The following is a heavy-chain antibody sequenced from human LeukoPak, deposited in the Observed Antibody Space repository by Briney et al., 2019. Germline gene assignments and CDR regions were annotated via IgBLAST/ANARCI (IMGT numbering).Heavy chain of an antibody. V-gene: IGHV1-69*13. D-gene: IGHD3-22*01. CDR1: GYTFTNYY. CDR3: ARGYYDSSGYYYGAFDI. J-gene: IGHJ3*02. CDR2: IIPIFGTA. Sequence: SVKVSCKASGYTFTNYYIHWVRQAPGQGLEWMGGIIPIFGTANYAQKFQGRVTITADESTSTAYMELSSLRSEDTAVYYCARGYYDSSGYYYGAFDIWGQGTMVTVSS.